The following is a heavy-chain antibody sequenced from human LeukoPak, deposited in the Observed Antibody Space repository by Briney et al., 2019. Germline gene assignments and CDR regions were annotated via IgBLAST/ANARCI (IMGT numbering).Heavy chain of an antibody. Sequence: SETLSLTCTVSGGSITSSSYYWGWIRQPPGKGLEWIGSIYYSGSTHYNPSLKSRVTISVDTSKNQFSLKLSSVTAADTAVYYCARRGCSSTSCYSLSFDPWGQGTLVTVSS. V-gene: IGHV4-39*01. CDR1: GGSITSSSYY. J-gene: IGHJ5*02. CDR3: ARRGCSSTSCYSLSFDP. D-gene: IGHD2-2*01. CDR2: IYYSGST.